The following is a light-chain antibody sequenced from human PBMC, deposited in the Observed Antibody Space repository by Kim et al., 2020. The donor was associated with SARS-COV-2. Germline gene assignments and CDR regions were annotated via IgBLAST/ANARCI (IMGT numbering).Light chain of an antibody. CDR3: QHYGSSPPFS. V-gene: IGKV3-20*01. Sequence: SPGERATPSCRASQSVSTNYLAWYQHRPGQAPRLLISGASNRATGIPDRFSGSVSGTDFILTISRLEPEDFAVYYCQHYGSSPPFSFGQGTKLEI. CDR1: QSVSTNY. CDR2: GAS. J-gene: IGKJ2*03.